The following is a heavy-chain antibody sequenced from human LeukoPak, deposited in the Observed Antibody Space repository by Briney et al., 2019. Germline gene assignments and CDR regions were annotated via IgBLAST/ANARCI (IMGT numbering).Heavy chain of an antibody. CDR1: GGSFSGYY. Sequence: PSETLSLTCAVYGGSFSGYYWSWIRQPPGKGLEWIGEINHSGSTNYNPSLKSRVTISVDTSKNLVSLHLNSVTPDDTAVYYCGRDISSGIGHWGQGSLVTVSS. CDR3: GRDISSGIGH. J-gene: IGHJ4*02. D-gene: IGHD1-14*01. V-gene: IGHV4-34*01. CDR2: INHSGST.